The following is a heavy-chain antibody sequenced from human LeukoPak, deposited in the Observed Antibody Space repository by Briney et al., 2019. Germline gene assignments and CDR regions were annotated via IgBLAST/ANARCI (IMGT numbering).Heavy chain of an antibody. J-gene: IGHJ6*02. Sequence: PSETLSLTCAVYGGSFSGYYWSWIRQPPGKGLEWIGEINHSGSTNYNPSLKSRVTISVDTSKNQFSLKLSSVTAADTAVYYCASRVDYYYYYGMDVWGQGTTVTVSS. CDR2: INHSGST. CDR1: GGSFSGYY. V-gene: IGHV4-34*01. CDR3: ASRVDYYYYYGMDV. D-gene: IGHD3-10*01.